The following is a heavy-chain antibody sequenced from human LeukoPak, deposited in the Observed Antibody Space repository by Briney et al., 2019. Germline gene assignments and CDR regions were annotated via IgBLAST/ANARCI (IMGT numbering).Heavy chain of an antibody. V-gene: IGHV1-18*01. CDR1: GYTFTKYG. Sequence: ASVKVSCKASGYTFTKYGITWVRQAPGQGLEWMGWISTYNGITNYAQKLQGRVTMPTDTSTSTAYMELRSLISDDAAVYYCARGDDYGDYWGLYWGQGTLVTVSS. CDR3: ARGDDYGDYWGLY. J-gene: IGHJ4*02. CDR2: ISTYNGIT. D-gene: IGHD4-17*01.